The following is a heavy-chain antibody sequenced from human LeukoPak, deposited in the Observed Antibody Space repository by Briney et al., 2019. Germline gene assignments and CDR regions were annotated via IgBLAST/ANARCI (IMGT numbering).Heavy chain of an antibody. CDR2: IYHSGST. CDR1: GYSISNGYY. D-gene: IGHD6-25*01. Sequence: PSETLSLTCTVSGYSISNGYYWDWIRQPPGKGLEWIGSIYHSGSTYYNPSLKSRVTISVDISKNQFSLRLNSVTAADTAVYYCARDLGSAQPGFWGQGTLVTVSS. V-gene: IGHV4-38-2*02. CDR3: ARDLGSAQPGF. J-gene: IGHJ4*02.